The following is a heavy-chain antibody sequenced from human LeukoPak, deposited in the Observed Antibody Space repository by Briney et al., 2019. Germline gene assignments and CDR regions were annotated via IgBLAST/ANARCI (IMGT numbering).Heavy chain of an antibody. D-gene: IGHD3-10*01. J-gene: IGHJ6*02. CDR2: MNPNSGNT. Sequence: ASVKVSCKASGYTFTSYDINWVRQATGQGLEWMGWMNPNSGNTGYAQKFQSRVTMTRNTSISTAYMELSSLRSEDTAVYYCARAATMVRGVIRYYYYYGMDVWGQGTTVTVSS. V-gene: IGHV1-8*01. CDR3: ARAATMVRGVIRYYYYYGMDV. CDR1: GYTFTSYD.